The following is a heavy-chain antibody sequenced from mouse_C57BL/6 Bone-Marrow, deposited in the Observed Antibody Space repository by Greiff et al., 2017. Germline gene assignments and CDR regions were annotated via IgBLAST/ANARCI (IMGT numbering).Heavy chain of an antibody. D-gene: IGHD1-1*01. CDR2: ISNLAYSI. CDR3: ARHGGYGSSYWYFDV. J-gene: IGHJ1*03. Sequence: EVQGVASGGGLVQPGGSLKLSCAASGFTFSDYGMAWVRQAPRKGPEWVAFISNLAYSIYYADTVTGRFTISRENAKNTLYLEMSSLRSEDTAMYYCARHGGYGSSYWYFDVWGTGTTVTVSS. CDR1: GFTFSDYG. V-gene: IGHV5-15*01.